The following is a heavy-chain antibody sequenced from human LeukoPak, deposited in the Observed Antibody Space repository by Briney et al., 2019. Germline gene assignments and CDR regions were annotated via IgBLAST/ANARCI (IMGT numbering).Heavy chain of an antibody. D-gene: IGHD2-2*01. CDR3: AKVIRDIVVVPAAPPDY. Sequence: PGGSLRLSCAASGFTFSSYAMSWVRQAPGEGLEWVSTVSGSNGNTHYADSVKGRFTISRDNSKNTLYLQMNSLRAEDTAVYYCAKVIRDIVVVPAAPPDYWGQGTLVTISS. CDR1: GFTFSSYA. CDR2: VSGSNGNT. J-gene: IGHJ4*02. V-gene: IGHV3-23*01.